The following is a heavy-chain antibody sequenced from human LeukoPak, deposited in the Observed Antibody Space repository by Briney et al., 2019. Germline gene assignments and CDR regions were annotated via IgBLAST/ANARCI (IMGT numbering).Heavy chain of an antibody. D-gene: IGHD3-10*01. CDR1: GFTFSSYA. V-gene: IGHV3-30*04. CDR2: ISYDGSNK. J-gene: IGHJ4*02. Sequence: GGSLRLSCAASGFTFSSYAMHWVRQAPGKGLEWVAVISYDGSNKYYADSVKGRFTISRDNSKNTLYLQMNSLRAEDTAVYYCAKDLPRGPPDYWGQGTLVTVSS. CDR3: AKDLPRGPPDY.